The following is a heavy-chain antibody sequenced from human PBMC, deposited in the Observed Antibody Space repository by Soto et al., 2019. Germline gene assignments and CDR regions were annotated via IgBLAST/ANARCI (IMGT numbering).Heavy chain of an antibody. CDR3: VVGPDRFDY. CDR1: VFTFSSYG. Sequence: GGSLRLSCAASVFTFSSYGRHWVRQAPGKGLEWVAVISYDGSNKYYADSVKGRFTISRENSKNTLYLQMNSLRAEDKAVYYCVVGPDRFDYWGQGTLVTVSS. V-gene: IGHV3-30*03. J-gene: IGHJ4*02. CDR2: ISYDGSNK.